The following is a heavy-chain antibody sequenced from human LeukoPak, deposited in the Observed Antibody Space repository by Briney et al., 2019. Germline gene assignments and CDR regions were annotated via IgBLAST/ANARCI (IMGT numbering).Heavy chain of an antibody. CDR1: GYTFTSYY. D-gene: IGHD4-17*01. Sequence: GASVKVSCKASGYTFTSYYMHWVRQAPGQGLEWMGIINPSGGSTSYAQKFQGRVTMTRDMSTSTVYMELSRLRSDDTAVYYCARADYGDYGPRWFDPWGQGTLVTVSS. V-gene: IGHV1-46*01. CDR2: INPSGGST. CDR3: ARADYGDYGPRWFDP. J-gene: IGHJ5*02.